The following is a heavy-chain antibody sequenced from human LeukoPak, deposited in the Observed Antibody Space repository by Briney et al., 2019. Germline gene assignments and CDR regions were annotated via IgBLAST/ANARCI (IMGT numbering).Heavy chain of an antibody. J-gene: IGHJ4*02. V-gene: IGHV1-69*13. CDR3: ASSHRVWGVITGPGDY. D-gene: IGHD3-10*01. Sequence: SVKVSCKASGGTFSSYAISWVRQAPGQGLEWMGGIIPIFGTANYAQKFQGRVTITADESTSTAYMELSSLRSEDTAVYYCASSHRVWGVITGPGDYWGQGTLVTVSS. CDR1: GGTFSSYA. CDR2: IIPIFGTA.